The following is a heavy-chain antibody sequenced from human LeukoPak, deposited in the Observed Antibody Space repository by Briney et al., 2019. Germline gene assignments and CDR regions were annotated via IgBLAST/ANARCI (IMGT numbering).Heavy chain of an antibody. CDR2: INHSGST. V-gene: IGHV4-34*01. Sequence: SETLSLTCAVYGGSFSGYYWSWIRQPPGKGLEWIGEINHSGSTNYNPSLKSRVTISVDTSKNQFSLKLSSVTAADTAVYYCARGRYTKYRTRGFGYYYYMDVWGKGTTVTVSS. CDR3: ARGRYTKYRTRGFGYYYYMDV. J-gene: IGHJ6*03. CDR1: GGSFSGYY. D-gene: IGHD3-10*01.